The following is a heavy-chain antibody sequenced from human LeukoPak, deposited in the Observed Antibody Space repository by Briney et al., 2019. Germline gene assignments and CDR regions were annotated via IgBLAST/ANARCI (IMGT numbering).Heavy chain of an antibody. CDR2: ISAYNVNT. D-gene: IGHD3-22*01. CDR3: ARLTDLYYYDSSGYYYFDY. CDR1: GYTFTSYG. V-gene: IGHV1-18*01. J-gene: IGHJ4*02. Sequence: SVKVSCKASGYTFTSYGISWVRQAPGQGLEWMGWISAYNVNTNSAQKLQGRVTMTTDTSTSTAYLELRSLRSDDTAVYYCARLTDLYYYDSSGYYYFDYWGQGTLVTVSS.